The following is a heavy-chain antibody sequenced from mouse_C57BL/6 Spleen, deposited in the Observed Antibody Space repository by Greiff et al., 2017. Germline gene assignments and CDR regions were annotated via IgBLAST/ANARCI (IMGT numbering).Heavy chain of an antibody. CDR3: ARSYFGYEGWIAY. CDR1: GYTFTSYW. Sequence: QVQLQQPGAELVRPGSSVKLSCKASGYTFTSYWMAWVKQRPGQGLEWIGNIYPSDSDTHYNQKFKYKATWTVNNSSSTAYMQLSSQTSEYSAVYYWARSYFGYEGWIAYWGQGTLVTVSA. CDR2: IYPSDSDT. D-gene: IGHD2-2*01. V-gene: IGHV1-61*01. J-gene: IGHJ3*01.